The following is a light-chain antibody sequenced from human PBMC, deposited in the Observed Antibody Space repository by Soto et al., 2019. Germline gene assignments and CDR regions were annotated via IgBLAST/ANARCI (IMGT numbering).Light chain of an antibody. Sequence: EIVLTQSPATLSLSPGERATLSCRASQNVANYLDWYQQKPGQAPRLLIYDASNRATGIPARFSGSGSGTDFTLTISSLEPEDSAVYYCQQRSNWPPLTFGGGTKVDI. CDR2: DAS. V-gene: IGKV3-11*01. CDR1: QNVANY. J-gene: IGKJ4*01. CDR3: QQRSNWPPLT.